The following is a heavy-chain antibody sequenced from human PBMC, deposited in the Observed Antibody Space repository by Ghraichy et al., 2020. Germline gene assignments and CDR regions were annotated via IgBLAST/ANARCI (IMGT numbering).Heavy chain of an antibody. CDR1: GGSFSGYY. Sequence: SETLSLTCAVYGGSFSGYYWNWIRQPPGKGLEWIGEINHSGSTNSNPSLKSRVTISVDTSKNQFSLKLSSVTAADTAVYYCARGCAITARPYWRWGWFDPWGQGTLVTVSS. CDR2: INHSGST. V-gene: IGHV4-34*01. CDR3: ARGCAITARPYWRWGWFDP. D-gene: IGHD6-6*01. J-gene: IGHJ5*02.